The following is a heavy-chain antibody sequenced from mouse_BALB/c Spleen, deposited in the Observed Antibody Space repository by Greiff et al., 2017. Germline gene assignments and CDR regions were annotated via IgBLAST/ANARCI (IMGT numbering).Heavy chain of an antibody. D-gene: IGHD2-10*02. J-gene: IGHJ4*01. CDR1: GFNIKDTY. CDR2: IDPANGNT. V-gene: IGHV14-3*02. Sequence: EVQLQQSGAELVKPGASVKLSCTASGFNIKDTYMHWVKQRPEQGLEWIGRIDPANGNTKYDPKFQGKATIPADTSSNTAYLQLSSLTSEDTAVYYCASPYGRAMDYWGQGTSVTVSS. CDR3: ASPYGRAMDY.